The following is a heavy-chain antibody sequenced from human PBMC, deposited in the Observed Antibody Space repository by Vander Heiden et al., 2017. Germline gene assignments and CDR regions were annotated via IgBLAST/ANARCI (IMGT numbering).Heavy chain of an antibody. V-gene: IGHV1-18*04. Sequence: QFQLVQSGAEVKKPAASVQFSCKASASTFTSYGISCVRQAPENGLEWMGWISAYTGNTTYAQRLQGRVTMTKDTATSTAYMEMRSLRSDDTAVYYCARVIDYATVVTFDSWGQGTLVTVSS. CDR2: ISAYTGNT. CDR1: ASTFTSYG. J-gene: IGHJ4*02. D-gene: IGHD2-21*02. CDR3: ARVIDYATVVTFDS.